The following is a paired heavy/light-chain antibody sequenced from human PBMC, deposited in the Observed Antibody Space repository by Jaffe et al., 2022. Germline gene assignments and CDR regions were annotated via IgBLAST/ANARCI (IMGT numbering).Light chain of an antibody. Sequence: DIQMTQSPSSLSASVGDRVTITCQASQDISNYLNWYQQKPGKAPKLLIYDASNLETGVPSRFSGSGSGTDFTFTISSLQPEDIATYYCQQYDNLPLLTFGGGTKVEIK. CDR1: QDISNY. CDR2: DAS. J-gene: IGKJ4*01. CDR3: QQYDNLPLLT. V-gene: IGKV1-33*01.
Heavy chain of an antibody. CDR1: GFTFSSYS. CDR2: ISSSSSYI. D-gene: IGHD2-15*01. V-gene: IGHV3-21*01. J-gene: IGHJ3*02. Sequence: EVQLVESGGGLVKPGGSLRLSCAASGFTFSSYSMNWVRQAPGKGLEWVSSISSSSSYIYYADSVKGRFTISRDNAKNSLYLQMNSLRAEDTAVYYCARGDPVVVAASMGAFDIWGQGTMVTVSS. CDR3: ARGDPVVVAASMGAFDI.